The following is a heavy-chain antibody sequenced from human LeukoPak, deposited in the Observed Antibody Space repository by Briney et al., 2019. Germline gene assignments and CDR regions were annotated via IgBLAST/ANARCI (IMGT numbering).Heavy chain of an antibody. J-gene: IGHJ4*02. CDR1: GYTFTGYY. CDR3: ARKGDFWSGYFD. D-gene: IGHD3-3*01. V-gene: IGHV1-2*02. Sequence: ASVKVSCKASGYTFTGYYMHWVRQAPGQGLEWMGWINPNSGGTNYAQKFQGRVTMTRDTSISTAYMELSRLRSDDTAEYYCARKGDFWSGYFDWGQGTLVTVSS. CDR2: INPNSGGT.